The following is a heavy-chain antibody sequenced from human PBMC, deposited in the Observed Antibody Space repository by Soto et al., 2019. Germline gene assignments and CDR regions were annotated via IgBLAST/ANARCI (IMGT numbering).Heavy chain of an antibody. V-gene: IGHV3-15*07. CDR1: GFTFSNAW. J-gene: IGHJ6*02. CDR3: TILITMIVVVGPSMDV. CDR2: IKSKTDGGTT. Sequence: GGSLRLSCAASGFTFSNAWMNWVRQAPGKGLEWVGRIKSKTDGGTTDYAASVKGRFTISRDDSKNTLYLQMNSLKTEDTAVYYCTILITMIVVVGPSMDVWGQGTTVTVSS. D-gene: IGHD3-22*01.